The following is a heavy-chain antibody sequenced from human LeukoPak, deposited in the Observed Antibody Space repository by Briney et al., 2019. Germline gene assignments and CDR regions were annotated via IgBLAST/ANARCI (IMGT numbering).Heavy chain of an antibody. CDR3: ARWGTPHGIHAFDI. D-gene: IGHD3-16*01. V-gene: IGHV4-59*01. CDR2: AFYSGSA. J-gene: IGHJ3*02. Sequence: SETLSHTRAVPGGSLSRSNWNWIQPPPGEGLEWIWYAFYSGSAKYNPSLKSRVTISVDTSKNQFSLKLNSVTAADTAVYYCARWGTPHGIHAFDIWGQGTMVTVSS. CDR1: GGSLSRSN.